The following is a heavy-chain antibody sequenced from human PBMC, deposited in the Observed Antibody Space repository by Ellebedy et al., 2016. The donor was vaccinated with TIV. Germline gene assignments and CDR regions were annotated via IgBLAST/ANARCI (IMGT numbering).Heavy chain of an antibody. V-gene: IGHV3-23*01. CDR2: ISGNGGST. Sequence: GESLKISCAASGFTFSSYAMSWVRQAPGKGLEWVSGISGNGGSTYYADSVKGRFTISRDNSQSTLYLQMNSLRAEDTAVYYCARDLTVLTPFGYWGQGTLVTVSS. J-gene: IGHJ4*02. D-gene: IGHD4-23*01. CDR3: ARDLTVLTPFGY. CDR1: GFTFSSYA.